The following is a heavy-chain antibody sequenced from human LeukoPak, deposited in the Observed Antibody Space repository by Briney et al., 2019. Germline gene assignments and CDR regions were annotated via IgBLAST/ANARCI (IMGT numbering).Heavy chain of an antibody. J-gene: IGHJ4*02. V-gene: IGHV3-23*01. CDR2: ISGSGGST. CDR3: VREGRIVGAFAGF. D-gene: IGHD1-26*01. Sequence: PGGSLRLSCAASGFTFSTYAMSWVRQAPGKGLEWVSAISGSGGSTYYADSVKGRFTISRDNSKNTLDLQMSSLRADDTALYYCVREGRIVGAFAGFWGQGTLVTVSS. CDR1: GFTFSTYA.